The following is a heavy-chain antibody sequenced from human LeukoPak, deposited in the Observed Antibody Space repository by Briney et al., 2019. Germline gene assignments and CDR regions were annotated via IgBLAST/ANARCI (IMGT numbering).Heavy chain of an antibody. V-gene: IGHV3-21*01. CDR3: ARENPPRWFDP. Sequence: PGGSLRLSCAASGFTFNNFNINGFRQAPGKGLEWVSSISSHSGYIYYADSVKGRFTVSRDNAKNSLYLQMNNLRAEDTAVYYCARENPPRWFDPWGQGTRVTVSP. CDR1: GFTFNNFN. J-gene: IGHJ5*02. CDR2: ISSHSGYI.